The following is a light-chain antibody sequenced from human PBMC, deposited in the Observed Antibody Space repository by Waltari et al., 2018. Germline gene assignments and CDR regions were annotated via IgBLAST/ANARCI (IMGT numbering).Light chain of an antibody. CDR1: SSNIGSNT. J-gene: IGLJ1*01. V-gene: IGLV1-44*01. Sequence: QSVLTQPPSASGTPGQRVTISCSGSSSNIGSNTVNWYQQLPGTAPELHIYSNNQRPSGVPDRFSGSKSGTSASLASSGLQSEDEADYYCAAWDDSLNGFYVFGTGTKVTVL. CDR2: SNN. CDR3: AAWDDSLNGFYV.